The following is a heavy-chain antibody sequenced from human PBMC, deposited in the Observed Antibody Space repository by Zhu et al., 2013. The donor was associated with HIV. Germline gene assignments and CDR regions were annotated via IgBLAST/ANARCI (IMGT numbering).Heavy chain of an antibody. D-gene: IGHD6-13*01. V-gene: IGHV3-53*01. CDR3: ARVSSSWYDFDY. CDR2: IYSGGTT. J-gene: IGHJ4*02. Sequence: EVQLVESGGGLIQPGGSLRLSCAASGFTVSSNYMSWVRQAPGKGLEWVSVIYSGGTTYYADSVKGRFTISRDNSKNTLYLQMNSLRAEDTAVYYCARVSSSWYDFDYVGPGEPWSPSPQ. CDR1: GFTVSSNY.